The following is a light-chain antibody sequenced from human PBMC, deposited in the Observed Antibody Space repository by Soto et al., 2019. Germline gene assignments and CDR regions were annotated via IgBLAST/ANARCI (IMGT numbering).Light chain of an antibody. CDR1: QGISSY. V-gene: IGKV1-16*02. J-gene: IGKJ4*01. Sequence: DIQMTQSASPLSASVGDRAPVSCRASQGISSYLAWFQQKPGKAPKPLSYAASSLQSGVPSKVRGSGSGTDFTLTISSLKPEDFETYYCQQYNSYPLTFGGGTKVDI. CDR2: AAS. CDR3: QQYNSYPLT.